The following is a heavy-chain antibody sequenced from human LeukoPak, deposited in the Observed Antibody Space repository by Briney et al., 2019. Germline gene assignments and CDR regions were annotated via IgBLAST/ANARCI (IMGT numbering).Heavy chain of an antibody. J-gene: IGHJ4*02. V-gene: IGHV3-48*03. CDR3: ARSRYGSYFDY. Sequence: PGGSLRLSCAASGFTFSSYEMNWDRQAPGKGLEWVSYISSSGSTIYYADSVKGRFTISRDNAKNSLYLQMNSLRAEDTAVYYCARSRYGSYFDYWGQGTLVTVSS. CDR1: GFTFSSYE. D-gene: IGHD3-10*01. CDR2: ISSSGSTI.